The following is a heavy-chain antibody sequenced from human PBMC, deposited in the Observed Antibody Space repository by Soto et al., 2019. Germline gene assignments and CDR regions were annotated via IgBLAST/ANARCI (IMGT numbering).Heavy chain of an antibody. CDR2: MSSSSGYT. V-gene: IGHV3-11*05. J-gene: IGHJ4*02. CDR3: ARHGAGSGYHFDY. Sequence: QVQLVESGGGLVKPGGSLRLSCAASEFSFSDYYMSWIRQAPGKGLEWLSYMSSSSGYTNYADSVKGRFTISRDNAKNSLYLQMHSLRAEDTAVYYCARHGAGSGYHFDYWGQGTVVTVSS. CDR1: EFSFSDYY. D-gene: IGHD5-12*01.